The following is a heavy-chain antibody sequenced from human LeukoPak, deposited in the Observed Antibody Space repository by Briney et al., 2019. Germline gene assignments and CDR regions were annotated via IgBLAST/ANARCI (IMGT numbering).Heavy chain of an antibody. CDR1: GGSISRSNYY. D-gene: IGHD3-16*01. CDR3: ARARGRSSYVY. V-gene: IGHV4-39*07. J-gene: IGHJ4*02. CDR2: IYYSGST. Sequence: SETLSLTCTVSGGSISRSNYYWGWIRQPPGKGLEWIGSIYYSGSTYYNPSLKSRVTISVDTSKNQFSLKLSSVTAADTAVYYCARARGRSSYVYWGQGTLVTVSS.